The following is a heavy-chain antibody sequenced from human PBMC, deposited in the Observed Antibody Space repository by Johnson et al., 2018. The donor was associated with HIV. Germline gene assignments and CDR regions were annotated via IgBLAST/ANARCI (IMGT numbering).Heavy chain of an antibody. Sequence: VQLVESGGGLEQPGRSLRLSCAASGFSFDDYAMHWVRQAPGKGLEWVSGISGSGGSTYYADSVKGRFTISRDNAKNSLYLQMNSLRVEDTAVYYCARERRPWGPDAFDIWGQGTMVTVSS. J-gene: IGHJ3*02. CDR3: ARERRPWGPDAFDI. CDR2: ISGSGGST. D-gene: IGHD3-16*01. V-gene: IGHV3-9*01. CDR1: GFSFDDYA.